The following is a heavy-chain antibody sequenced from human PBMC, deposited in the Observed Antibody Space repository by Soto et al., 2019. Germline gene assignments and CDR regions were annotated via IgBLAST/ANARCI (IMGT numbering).Heavy chain of an antibody. D-gene: IGHD6-19*01. CDR3: ARGGWYGPSAFDI. J-gene: IGHJ3*02. V-gene: IGHV1-2*04. CDR1: GYTFTGYY. CDR2: INPNSGGT. Sequence: GASVKVSCKASGYTFTGYYMHWVRQAPGQGLEWMGWINPNSGGTNYAQKFQGWVTMTRDTSISTAYMELSRLRSDETAVYYCARGGWYGPSAFDICGQGTMVTVSS.